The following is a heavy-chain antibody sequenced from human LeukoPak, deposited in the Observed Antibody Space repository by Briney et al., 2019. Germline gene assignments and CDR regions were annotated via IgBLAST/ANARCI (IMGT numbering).Heavy chain of an antibody. CDR2: IIPIFGTA. CDR3: AKDHVDTAMAS. V-gene: IGHV1-69*13. D-gene: IGHD5-18*01. Sequence: SVKVSCKASGGTFSSYAISWVRQAPGQGLEWMGGIIPIFGTANYAQKFQGRVTITADESTSTAYMELNSLRAEDTAVYYCAKDHVDTAMASWGQGTLVTVSS. J-gene: IGHJ5*02. CDR1: GGTFSSYA.